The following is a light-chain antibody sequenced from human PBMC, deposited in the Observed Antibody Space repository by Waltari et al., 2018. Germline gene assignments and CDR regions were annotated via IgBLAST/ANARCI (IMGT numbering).Light chain of an antibody. CDR3: QVWHNSRDVL. CDR1: SIESKS. V-gene: IGLV3-21*03. CDR2: DDT. Sequence: SYVLTQPPSVSVAPGKTATITCGGNSIESKSVHWYQQKPGQAPVLVVDDDTDRASGDPERFSGSNSGTTATLAISRVEAGDEADYYCQVWHNSRDVLFGGGTKLTVL. J-gene: IGLJ2*01.